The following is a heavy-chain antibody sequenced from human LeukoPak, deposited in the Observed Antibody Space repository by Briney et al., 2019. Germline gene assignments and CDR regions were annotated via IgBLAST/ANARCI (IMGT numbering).Heavy chain of an antibody. CDR3: ARDLSGVWSGYYAPLDNWFDP. V-gene: IGHV1-24*01. J-gene: IGHJ5*02. D-gene: IGHD3-3*01. CDR1: GYTLTELS. Sequence: ASVKVSCKVSGYTLTELSMHWVRQAPGKGLEWMGGFDPEDGETIYAQKFQGRVTITADESTSTAYMELSSLRSEDTAVYYCARDLSGVWSGYYAPLDNWFDPWGQGTLVTVSS. CDR2: FDPEDGET.